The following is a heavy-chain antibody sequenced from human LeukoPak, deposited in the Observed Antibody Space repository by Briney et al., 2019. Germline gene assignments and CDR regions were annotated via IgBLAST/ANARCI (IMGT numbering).Heavy chain of an antibody. V-gene: IGHV3-23*01. CDR3: AKGLYGDTSLNWFDP. Sequence: GGSLRLSCAASGFTFSSYAMSWGRQAPGKGLKWVSGISGSGVSTYYTDSVKGRFTVSRDNSKNTMFLQMNSLRAEDTAVYYCAKGLYGDTSLNWFDPWGRGTLLTVSS. J-gene: IGHJ5*02. CDR2: ISGSGVST. CDR1: GFTFSSYA. D-gene: IGHD2-21*01.